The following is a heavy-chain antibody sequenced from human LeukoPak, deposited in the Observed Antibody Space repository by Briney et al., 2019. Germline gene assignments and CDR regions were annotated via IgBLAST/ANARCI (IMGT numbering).Heavy chain of an antibody. D-gene: IGHD5-24*01. CDR3: VRDGDDFNFDY. CDR2: IWYDGSNK. J-gene: IGHJ4*02. CDR1: AFTFSNDW. Sequence: GGSLRLSCAASAFTFSNDWMSWVRQAPGKGLEWVAVIWYDGSNKYYADSVKGRFTISRDNAKNTLYLQMSSPRAEDTAVYFCVRDGDDFNFDYWGQGSLVTVSS. V-gene: IGHV3-33*08.